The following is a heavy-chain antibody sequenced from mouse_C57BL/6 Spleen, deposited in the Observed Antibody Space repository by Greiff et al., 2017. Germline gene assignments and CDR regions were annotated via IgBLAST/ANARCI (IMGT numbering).Heavy chain of an antibody. J-gene: IGHJ2*01. Sequence: QVQLQQPGAELVRPGSSVKLSCKASGYTFTSYWMHWVKQRPIQGLEWIGNIDPSDSDTHYNQKFKDKATLTVDKSSSTAYMQLSSLTSEDSAVYYCARESFFDYWGKGTTLTVSS. CDR1: GYTFTSYW. V-gene: IGHV1-52*01. CDR3: ARESFFDY. CDR2: IDPSDSDT.